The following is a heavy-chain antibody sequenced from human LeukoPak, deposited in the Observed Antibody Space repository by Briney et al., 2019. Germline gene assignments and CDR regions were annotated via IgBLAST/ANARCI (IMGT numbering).Heavy chain of an antibody. CDR3: ARDRGGGHMDV. V-gene: IGHV3-13*01. Sequence: PGGSLRLSCAASGFTFSTYDMHWVRQATGKGLEWVSAIDTTGDTSYPGSVKGRFTISRENAKNSLYLQMNSLRAGGTAVYYCARDRGGGHMDVWGKGTTVTISS. J-gene: IGHJ6*03. D-gene: IGHD2-15*01. CDR2: IDTTGDT. CDR1: GFTFSTYD.